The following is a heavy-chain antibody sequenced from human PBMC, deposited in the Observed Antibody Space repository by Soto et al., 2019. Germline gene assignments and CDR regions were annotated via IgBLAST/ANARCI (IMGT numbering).Heavy chain of an antibody. CDR1: GFTFSSYG. D-gene: IGHD2-15*01. V-gene: IGHV3-33*01. CDR3: ARDIVVVVAALYGMDV. J-gene: IGHJ6*02. CDR2: IWYDGSNK. Sequence: VQLVESGGGVVQPGRSLRLSCAASGFTFSSYGMHWVRQAPGKGLEWVAVIWYDGSNKYYADSVKGRFTISRDNSKNTLYLQMNSLRAEDTAVYYCARDIVVVVAALYGMDVWGQGTTVTVSS.